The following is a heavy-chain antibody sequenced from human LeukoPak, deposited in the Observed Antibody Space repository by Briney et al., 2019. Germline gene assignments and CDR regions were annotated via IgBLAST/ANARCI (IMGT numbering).Heavy chain of an antibody. CDR3: ARVVLDYSDDTTEEYFPP. CDR2: INHTASP. V-gene: IGHV4-34*01. J-gene: IGHJ1*01. CDR1: GGSFSGYY. D-gene: IGHD3-22*01. Sequence: SETLSLTCAVYGGSFSGYYWSWIRQPPGKGRGGIGEINHTASPHYPPPLRRRVSMSLDKSKNQFSLHLPSVTTADTAVYFCARVVLDYSDDTTEEYFPPWSQGTLVTVFS.